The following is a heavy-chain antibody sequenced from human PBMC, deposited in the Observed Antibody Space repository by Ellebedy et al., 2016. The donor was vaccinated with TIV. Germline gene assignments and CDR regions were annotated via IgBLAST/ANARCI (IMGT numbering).Heavy chain of an antibody. Sequence: MPSETLSLTCAVYGGSFSGYYWSRIRQPPGKGLEWIGEINHSGSTNYNPSLESRATISLDMSEWRFSLKLSSVTAADTAVYYCARVGNDLWSGYLSSWGQGTVVTVSS. J-gene: IGHJ5*02. D-gene: IGHD3-3*01. CDR2: INHSGST. CDR1: GGSFSGYY. CDR3: ARVGNDLWSGYLSS. V-gene: IGHV4-34*01.